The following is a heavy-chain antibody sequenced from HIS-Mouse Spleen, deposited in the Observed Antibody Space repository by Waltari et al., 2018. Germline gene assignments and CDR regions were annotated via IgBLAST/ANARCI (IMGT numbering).Heavy chain of an antibody. CDR3: ARGDSTSCYLFDY. CDR2: IYYSGST. D-gene: IGHD2-2*01. Sequence: QVQLQESGPGLVTPSQTLSLTCTVSGCSISIGYSYWRWIRQPPGKGLEWIGYIYYSGSTYYNPSLKSRVTISVDTSKNQFSLKLSSVTAADTAVYYCARGDSTSCYLFDYWGQGTLVTVSS. CDR1: GCSISIGYSY. J-gene: IGHJ4*02. V-gene: IGHV4-30-4*01.